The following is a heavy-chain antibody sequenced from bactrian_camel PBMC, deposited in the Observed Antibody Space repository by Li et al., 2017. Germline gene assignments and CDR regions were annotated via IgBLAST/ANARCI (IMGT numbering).Heavy chain of an antibody. D-gene: IGHD4*01. CDR1: GDSVSRYC. Sequence: HVQLVESGGGSVQPGGSLRLSCAASGDSVSRYCMGWFRQSPGKEREGVAAIMILGATTYYADSVKGRFTISRDNAKKTLYLQLNSLKTEDTAMYYCAKRLSSDSVDLGYEYKDWGQGTQVTVS. CDR3: AKRLSSDSVDLGYEYKD. CDR2: IMILGATT. V-gene: IGHV3S1*01. J-gene: IGHJ4*01.